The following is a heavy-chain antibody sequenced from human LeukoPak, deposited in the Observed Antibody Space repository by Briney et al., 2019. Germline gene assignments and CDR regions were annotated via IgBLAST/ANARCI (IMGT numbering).Heavy chain of an antibody. CDR2: ISGTGGST. D-gene: IGHD1-26*01. V-gene: IGHV3-43*02. J-gene: IGHJ3*02. Sequence: GGSLRLSCAASGFTFDGYAMQWVRQAPGKGLEWVSLISGTGGSTYYADSVKGRFTISRDNSKNSLYLQMNSLRTEDTALYYCAIHFGRGSYSTFDIWGQGTMVTVSS. CDR1: GFTFDGYA. CDR3: AIHFGRGSYSTFDI.